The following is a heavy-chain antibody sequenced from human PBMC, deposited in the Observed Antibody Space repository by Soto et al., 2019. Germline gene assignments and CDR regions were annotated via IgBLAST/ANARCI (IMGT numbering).Heavy chain of an antibody. D-gene: IGHD1-7*01. J-gene: IGHJ5*02. CDR2: LSGDGKAT. CDR1: GLTVGSSA. CDR3: ARTTRS. Sequence: GSLRLSCAASGLTVGSSAMTWVRQAPGKGLEWISSLSGDGKATYYADSVKGRFTISRDISKNTLFLQMDSLRVEDTAIYFCARTTRSWGQGTRVTVSS. V-gene: IGHV3-23*01.